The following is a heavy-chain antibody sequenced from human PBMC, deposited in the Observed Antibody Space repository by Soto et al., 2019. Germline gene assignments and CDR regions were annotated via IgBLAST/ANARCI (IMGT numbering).Heavy chain of an antibody. J-gene: IGHJ6*02. CDR1: RFTFSKYA. CDR3: AHEAKSVEVSASRHYGIDV. CDR2: TRSNGEDT. V-gene: IGHV3-23*01. D-gene: IGHD1-1*01. Sequence: GGSLRLSCAGSRFTFSKYAMPWVRQAPGKGLEWVSTTRSNGEDTYYADSVKGRLTVSRDNSKNALFVQMSSLRAEDTAVYYCAHEAKSVEVSASRHYGIDVCGPGRMATVYS.